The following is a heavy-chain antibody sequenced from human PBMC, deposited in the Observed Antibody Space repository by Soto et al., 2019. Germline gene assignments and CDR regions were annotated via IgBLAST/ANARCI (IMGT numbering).Heavy chain of an antibody. CDR2: INHSGST. Sequence: SETLSLACAVYGGSLSGYYCSCIRHPPGKGLEWIGEINHSGSTNYDPSLKSRVTISVDTSKNQFSLKLSSLTAAETAVYYCARGGRDSSNYYRPHYYYCMVVWCPGTSRTV. D-gene: IGHD3-22*01. CDR1: GGSLSGYY. CDR3: ARGGRDSSNYYRPHYYYCMVV. J-gene: IGHJ6*02. V-gene: IGHV4-34*01.